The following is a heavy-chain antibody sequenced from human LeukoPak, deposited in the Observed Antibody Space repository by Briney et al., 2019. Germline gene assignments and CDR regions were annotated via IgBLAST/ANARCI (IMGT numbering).Heavy chain of an antibody. CDR1: GFTFSRYW. D-gene: IGHD1-26*01. J-gene: IGHJ4*02. CDR3: AALHEELDY. CDR2: IKQDGSEK. V-gene: IGHV3-7*03. Sequence: GGSLRLSCAASGFTFSRYWMSWVRQAPEKGLEWVANIKQDGSEKNYVDSVKGRFTISRDNAKNSLYLEMNSLRVEDTAVYYCAALHEELDYWGQGTLVTVS.